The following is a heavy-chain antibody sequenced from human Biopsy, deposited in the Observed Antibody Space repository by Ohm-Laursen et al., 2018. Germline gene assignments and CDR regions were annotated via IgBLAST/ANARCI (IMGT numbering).Heavy chain of an antibody. CDR2: ISSSSDNI. D-gene: IGHD3-10*01. Sequence: SLRLSCASSGFTLSGYSMNWVCQTPGQGLGWVSTISSSSDNIYYVDSVKGRFTISRDNAKNSLYLQMNSLRAEDTAVYYCARSRGSSGIATIYYYGMDVWGQGTTVTVSS. J-gene: IGHJ6*02. V-gene: IGHV3-21*01. CDR3: ARSRGSSGIATIYYYGMDV. CDR1: GFTLSGYS.